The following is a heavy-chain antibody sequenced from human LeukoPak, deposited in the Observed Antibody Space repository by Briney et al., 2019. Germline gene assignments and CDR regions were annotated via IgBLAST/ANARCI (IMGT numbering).Heavy chain of an antibody. CDR2: IKSKTDGGTT. D-gene: IGHD5-24*01. Sequence: PGGSLRLSCAASGFTFSNAWMSWIRQAPGKGLEWVGRIKSKTDGGTTDYAAPVKGRFTISRDDSKNTLYLQMNSLKTEDTAVYYCTTDRRGWLQSFDYWGQGTLVTVSS. J-gene: IGHJ4*02. CDR3: TTDRRGWLQSFDY. CDR1: GFTFSNAW. V-gene: IGHV3-15*01.